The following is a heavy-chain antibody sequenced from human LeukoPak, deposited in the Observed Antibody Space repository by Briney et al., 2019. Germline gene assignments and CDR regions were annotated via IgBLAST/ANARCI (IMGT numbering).Heavy chain of an antibody. J-gene: IGHJ6*03. CDR3: ARGATYYYYIDV. CDR2: INWDGSST. CDR1: GFRFDDHG. V-gene: IGHV3-20*04. Sequence: GGSLSLSCAASGFRFDDHGMSWVRQAPGEGLEWISGINWDGSSTGYADSVKGRFTISRDNAKNSLYLQMISLRAEDTALYYCARGATYYYYIDVWGKGTTVTVSS.